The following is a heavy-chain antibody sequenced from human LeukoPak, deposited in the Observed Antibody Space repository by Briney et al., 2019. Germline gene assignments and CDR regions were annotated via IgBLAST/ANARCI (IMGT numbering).Heavy chain of an antibody. CDR3: ARSRDGYNP. CDR2: FYYTGST. Sequence: SETLSLTCTVSGGSISNYYWNWIRQSPGKGLEWIGYFYYTGSTSYNPSFKSRVTISVDTSKNQFSLKLSSVTAADTAVYYCARSRDGYNPWGQGTLVTVSS. V-gene: IGHV4-59*08. D-gene: IGHD5-24*01. CDR1: GGSISNYY. J-gene: IGHJ5*02.